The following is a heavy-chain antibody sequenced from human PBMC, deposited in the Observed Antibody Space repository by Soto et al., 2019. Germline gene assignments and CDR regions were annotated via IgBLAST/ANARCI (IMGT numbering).Heavy chain of an antibody. J-gene: IGHJ1*01. CDR1: SGSIATYY. V-gene: IGHV4-59*08. D-gene: IGHD4-17*01. CDR3: ARHGDYGRAEYFQH. CDR2: VSYTGNT. Sequence: HVQLQESGPGLVKPSETLSLTCIVSSGSIATYYWSWIRQPPGKGLEWIGVVSYTGNTNYNPSLKSRLTISVDTSKNQFSLKLTSVTAADTAVYYCARHGDYGRAEYFQHWGQGTLITVSS.